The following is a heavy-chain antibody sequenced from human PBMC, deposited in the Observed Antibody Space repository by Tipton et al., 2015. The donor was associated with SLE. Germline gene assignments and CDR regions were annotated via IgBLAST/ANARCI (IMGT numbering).Heavy chain of an antibody. CDR1: GFIFKNYA. V-gene: IGHV3-23*01. Sequence: GSLRLSCVASGFIFKNYAMSWVRQAPGKGLEWVSGISGGAGSTYYADSVRGRFTISRDNFKNTLSLQMNSLRAEDTAVYFCARDPSRVGATGLFDYWGQGTLVTVSS. J-gene: IGHJ4*02. CDR3: ARDPSRVGATGLFDY. D-gene: IGHD1-26*01. CDR2: ISGGAGST.